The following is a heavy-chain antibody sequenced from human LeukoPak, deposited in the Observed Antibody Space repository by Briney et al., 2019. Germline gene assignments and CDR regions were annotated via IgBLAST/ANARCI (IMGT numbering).Heavy chain of an antibody. Sequence: SETLSLTCAVYGGSFSGYYWSWIRQPPGKGLEWIGEINHSGSTNYNPSLKSRVTISVDTSKNQFSLKLSSVTAADTAVYYCARESPDTAMQGPPYYYGMDVWGQGTTVTVSS. D-gene: IGHD5-18*01. CDR1: GGSFSGYY. CDR2: INHSGST. V-gene: IGHV4-34*01. CDR3: ARESPDTAMQGPPYYYGMDV. J-gene: IGHJ6*02.